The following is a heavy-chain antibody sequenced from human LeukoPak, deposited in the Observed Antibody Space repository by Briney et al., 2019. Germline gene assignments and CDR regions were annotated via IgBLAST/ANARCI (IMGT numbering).Heavy chain of an antibody. CDR3: ARPPRGYSYQPPDY. D-gene: IGHD5-18*01. V-gene: IGHV3-23*01. CDR1: GFTFSSYA. CDR2: TSGSGGST. Sequence: GGSLRLSCAASGFTFSSYAMSWVRQAPGKGLEWVSATSGSGGSTYYADSVKGRFTISRDNSKNTLYLQMNSLRAEDTAVYYCARPPRGYSYQPPDYWGQGTLVTVSS. J-gene: IGHJ4*02.